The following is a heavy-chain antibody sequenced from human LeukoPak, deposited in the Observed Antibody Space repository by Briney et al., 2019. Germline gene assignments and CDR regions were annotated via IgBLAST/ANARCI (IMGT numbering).Heavy chain of an antibody. Sequence: PGGSLRLSCAASGFTFNTYWMHWVRQAPGKGPVWVSRINAHGSSTNYADSVKGRFTISRDNAKNTVYLQMNSLSAEDTAMYYCTFSSYGDHIGVDAFDMWGQGTMVTVSS. CDR1: GFTFNTYW. V-gene: IGHV3-74*01. CDR3: TFSSYGDHIGVDAFDM. CDR2: INAHGSST. J-gene: IGHJ3*02. D-gene: IGHD4-17*01.